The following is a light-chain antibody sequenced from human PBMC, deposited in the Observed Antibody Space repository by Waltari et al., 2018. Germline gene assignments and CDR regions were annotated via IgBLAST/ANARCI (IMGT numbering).Light chain of an antibody. CDR3: GQTTKFPPT. Sequence: DVVMTQSPLSLSITPGQPASISCRSSQTFVDSDGNTYLSWYQQKPGQPPRHLIYKVSNRDSGVPDRFSGSGAGTDFTLKISRVEADDVGVYYCGQTTKFPPTFCQGTKVEIK. CDR2: KVS. CDR1: QTFVDSDGNTY. J-gene: IGKJ1*01. V-gene: IGKV2-30*01.